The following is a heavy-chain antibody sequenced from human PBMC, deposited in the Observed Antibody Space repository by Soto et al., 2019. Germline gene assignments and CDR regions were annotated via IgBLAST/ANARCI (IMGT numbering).Heavy chain of an antibody. CDR1: GDSVSSNSAA. D-gene: IGHD6-13*01. J-gene: IGHJ6*02. Sequence: SQTLSLTCAISGDSVSSNSAAWNWIRQSPSRGLEWLGRTYYRSKWYNDYAVSVKSRITINPDTSKNQFSPQLNSVTPEDTAVYYCARDHYSSSWYSADYYYYGMDVWGQGTTVTVSS. CDR2: TYYRSKWYN. V-gene: IGHV6-1*01. CDR3: ARDHYSSSWYSADYYYYGMDV.